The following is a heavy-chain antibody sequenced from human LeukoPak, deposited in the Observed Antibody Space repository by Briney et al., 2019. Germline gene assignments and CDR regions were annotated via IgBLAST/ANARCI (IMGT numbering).Heavy chain of an antibody. V-gene: IGHV3-30*02. D-gene: IGHD2-15*01. J-gene: IGHJ4*02. Sequence: PGGSLRLSCGASVLTIITYNMNWVRQAPGKGLEWVAFVYYDGNKKYYVDSVKGRFTISRDNSKNTLYLQMTRLRAEDTAVYYCAKDGRGWNFDYWGQGALVTVSS. CDR2: VYYDGNKK. CDR1: VLTIITYN. CDR3: AKDGRGWNFDY.